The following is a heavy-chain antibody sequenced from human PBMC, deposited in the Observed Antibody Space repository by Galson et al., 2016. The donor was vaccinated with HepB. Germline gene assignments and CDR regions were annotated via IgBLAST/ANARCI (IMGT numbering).Heavy chain of an antibody. CDR1: GFTFRTSW. D-gene: IGHD3-16*01. Sequence: SLRLSCAASGFTFRTSWMSWVRQPPGKGPEWVANINPDGSQTYYVDSVKGRFNISKDNAKNSLYLRMNSLRADDTAVYYCARAPMRFAFDLWGQGGGSPWGQGALVTVSS. J-gene: IGHJ5*02. V-gene: IGHV3-7*01. CDR3: ARAPMRFAFDLWGQGGGSP. CDR2: INPDGSQT.